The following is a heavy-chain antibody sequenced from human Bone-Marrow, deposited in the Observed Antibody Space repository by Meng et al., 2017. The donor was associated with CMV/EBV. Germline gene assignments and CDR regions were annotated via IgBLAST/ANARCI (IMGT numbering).Heavy chain of an antibody. Sequence: SGYTFTGYYKHWVRQAPGQGLEWMGWINPNSGGTNYAQKFQGRVAMTRDTSISTAYMELSRLRSDDTAVYYCARERGSTMVRGVTLGYWGQGTLVTVSS. V-gene: IGHV1-2*02. CDR1: GYTFTGYY. J-gene: IGHJ4*02. CDR2: INPNSGGT. D-gene: IGHD3-10*01. CDR3: ARERGSTMVRGVTLGY.